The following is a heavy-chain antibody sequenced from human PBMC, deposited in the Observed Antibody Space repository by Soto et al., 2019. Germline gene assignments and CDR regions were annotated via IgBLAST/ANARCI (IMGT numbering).Heavy chain of an antibody. V-gene: IGHV1-69*06. D-gene: IGHD5-12*01. CDR3: ARGGCGYDCYYFDY. J-gene: IGHJ4*02. CDR2: IIPIFGTA. Sequence: QVQLVQSGAEVKKPGSSVKVSCKDSGGTFSSYAISWVRQAPGQGLEWMGGIIPIFGTANYAQKFQGRVKITADKPTRTAYMELSSLRSEDTAVYYCARGGCGYDCYYFDYWGQGTLVTVSS. CDR1: GGTFSSYA.